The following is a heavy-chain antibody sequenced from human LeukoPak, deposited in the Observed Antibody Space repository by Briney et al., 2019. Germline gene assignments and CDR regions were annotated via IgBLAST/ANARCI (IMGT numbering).Heavy chain of an antibody. D-gene: IGHD3-22*01. CDR3: ARPYYYDSRIDP. Sequence: SETLSLTCTVSGGSISSSSYYWGWIRQPPGKGLEWIGSIYCSGSAYYNPSLKSRVTMSADTSKNQLSLKLSSVTAADTAVYYCARPYYYDSRIDPWGQGILVTVSS. CDR1: GGSISSSSYY. V-gene: IGHV4-39*07. J-gene: IGHJ5*02. CDR2: IYCSGSA.